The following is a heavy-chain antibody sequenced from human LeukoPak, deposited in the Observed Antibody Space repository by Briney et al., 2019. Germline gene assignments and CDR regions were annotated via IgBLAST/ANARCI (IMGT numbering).Heavy chain of an antibody. CDR1: GYTFTSYA. J-gene: IGHJ5*02. V-gene: IGHV1-2*02. CDR2: INPNSGGT. Sequence: ASVKVSCKASGYTFTSYAMNWVRQAPGQGLEWMGWINPNSGGTNYAQKFQGRVTMTRDTSISTAYMELSRLRSDDTAVYYCARDVESTVTTVGWFDPWGQGTLVTVSS. CDR3: ARDVESTVTTVGWFDP. D-gene: IGHD4-17*01.